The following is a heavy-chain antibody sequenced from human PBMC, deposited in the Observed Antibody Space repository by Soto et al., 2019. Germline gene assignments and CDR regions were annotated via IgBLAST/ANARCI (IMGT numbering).Heavy chain of an antibody. Sequence: QVQLQESGPGLVKPSETLSLTCTVSGGSISSYYWSWIRQPPGKGLEWIGYIYYSGSTNYNPSLKSRVTISVDTSKNQFSLKLSSVTAADTAVYYCARTGFLIVGAKARDAFDIWGQGTMVTVSS. CDR2: IYYSGST. J-gene: IGHJ3*02. CDR1: GGSISSYY. CDR3: ARTGFLIVGAKARDAFDI. V-gene: IGHV4-59*01. D-gene: IGHD1-26*01.